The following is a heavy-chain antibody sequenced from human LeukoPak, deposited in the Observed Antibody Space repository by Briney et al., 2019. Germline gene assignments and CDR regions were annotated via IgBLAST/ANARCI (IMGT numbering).Heavy chain of an antibody. CDR2: NNQ. CDR1: GFTFSSYG. CDR3: ARDPPRVRNSWGDGFDV. Sequence: GRPLRLSCAASGFTFSSYGMHWVRQAPGKGLEWVAGNNQYNVESVKGRFTISRDSSKNTVYLQMNSLAVEDTAVYYCARDPPRVRNSWGDGFDVWGQGTTVTVSS. J-gene: IGHJ6*02. V-gene: IGHV3-33*01. D-gene: IGHD4-23*01.